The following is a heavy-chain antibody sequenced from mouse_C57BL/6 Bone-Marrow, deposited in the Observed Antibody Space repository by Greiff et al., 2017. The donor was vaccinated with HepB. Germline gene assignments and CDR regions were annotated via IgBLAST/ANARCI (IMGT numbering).Heavy chain of an antibody. CDR2: IYPGSGST. CDR1: GYTFTSYW. Sequence: QVQLKESGPELVKPGASVKISCKASGYTFTSYWITWVKQRPGQGLEWIGDIYPGSGSTNYNEKFKSKATLTVDTSSSTAYMQLSSLTSEDSAVYYCARGTRGFAYWGQGTLVTVSA. J-gene: IGHJ3*01. V-gene: IGHV1-55*01. CDR3: ARGTRGFAY.